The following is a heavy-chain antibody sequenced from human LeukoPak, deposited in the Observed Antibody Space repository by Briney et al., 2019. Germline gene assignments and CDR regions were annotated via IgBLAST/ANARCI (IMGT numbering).Heavy chain of an antibody. CDR3: AREGDISSVGWFDP. CDR2: IYHSGRT. V-gene: IGHV4-38-2*02. Sequence: PSETLSLTCTVSGYSISSGYYWGWIRQPPGKGLERIGNIYHSGRTYYNPSLKSRVTISVDTSKNQFSLKLSSVTAADTAVYYCAREGDISSVGWFDPWGQGTLVTVSS. J-gene: IGHJ5*02. CDR1: GYSISSGYY. D-gene: IGHD6-13*01.